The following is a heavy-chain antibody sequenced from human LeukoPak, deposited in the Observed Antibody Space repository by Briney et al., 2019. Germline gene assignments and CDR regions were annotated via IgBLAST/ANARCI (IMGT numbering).Heavy chain of an antibody. CDR3: AKVDSSGYYPYFYYGVDV. CDR1: GFTFSSYA. D-gene: IGHD3-22*01. Sequence: GGSLRLSCAASGFTFSSYAMSWVRQAPGKGLEWVSAISGSGGSTYYADSVKGRFTISRDNSKNTLYLQMNSLRAEDTAVYYCAKVDSSGYYPYFYYGVDVWGQGTTVTVSS. V-gene: IGHV3-23*01. J-gene: IGHJ6*02. CDR2: ISGSGGST.